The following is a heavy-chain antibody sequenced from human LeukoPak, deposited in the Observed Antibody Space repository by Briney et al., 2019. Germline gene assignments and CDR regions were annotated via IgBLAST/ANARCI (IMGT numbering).Heavy chain of an antibody. CDR1: GYTFTSYG. J-gene: IGHJ4*02. D-gene: IGHD6-13*01. V-gene: IGHV1-18*01. Sequence: GASVKVSCKASGYTFTSYGISWVRQAPGQGLEWMGWISAYNGNTNYAQKLQGRVTMTTDTSTSTAYMELMSLRSDDTAVYYCARAPAGYSSSWYIYWGQGTLVTVSS. CDR2: ISAYNGNT. CDR3: ARAPAGYSSSWYIY.